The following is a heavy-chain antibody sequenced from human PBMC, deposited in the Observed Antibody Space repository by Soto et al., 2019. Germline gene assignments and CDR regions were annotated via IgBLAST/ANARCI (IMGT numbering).Heavy chain of an antibody. Sequence: EVQLVESGGDLVQPGGSLRLSCAASGFSFSSYWMSWVRQAPGKGLEWVANINRDGSERYHIDSVQGRFTISRDNAKNSLYLQMNSLRAEDTAVYYCAIDYLLRGMDNWFDPWGQGTRVTVSS. V-gene: IGHV3-7*05. D-gene: IGHD3-10*01. J-gene: IGHJ5*02. CDR3: AIDYLLRGMDNWFDP. CDR2: INRDGSER. CDR1: GFSFSSYW.